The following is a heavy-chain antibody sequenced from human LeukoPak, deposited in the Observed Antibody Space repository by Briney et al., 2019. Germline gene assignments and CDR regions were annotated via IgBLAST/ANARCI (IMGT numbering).Heavy chain of an antibody. D-gene: IGHD2/OR15-2a*01. V-gene: IGHV3-21*01. CDR1: GFTFSSYN. J-gene: IGHJ5*02. CDR2: ISSSSDYI. CDR3: ARGKTSQNIVTRKTYNWFDP. Sequence: GGSPRLSCAASGFTFSSYNMNWVRQAPGKGLEWVSSISSSSDYIYYADSVKGRFTISRDNAKNSLYLQMKSLRAEDTAVYYCARGKTSQNIVTRKTYNWFDPWGQGTLVAVSS.